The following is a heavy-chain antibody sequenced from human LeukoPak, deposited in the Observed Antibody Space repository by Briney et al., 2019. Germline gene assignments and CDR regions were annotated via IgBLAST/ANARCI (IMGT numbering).Heavy chain of an antibody. CDR1: GYTFTNYG. V-gene: IGHV1-18*01. J-gene: IGHJ6*02. CDR2: ISAYNGNT. Sequence: SVTVSCKASGYTFTNYGISWVRQAPAQGLEGMAWISAYNGNTNYAQTLQGRLTMTTDTSTSTAYMELRSLRSDDTAVYYWARDRCYDILTGYFSYYYGMDGWGQGTTVTVSS. D-gene: IGHD3-9*01. CDR3: ARDRCYDILTGYFSYYYGMDG.